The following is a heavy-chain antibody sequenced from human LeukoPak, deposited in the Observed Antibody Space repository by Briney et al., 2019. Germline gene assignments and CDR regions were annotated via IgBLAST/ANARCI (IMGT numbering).Heavy chain of an antibody. CDR3: ARKVYSSSWPTTVGLDH. CDR2: ISSVSSHI. J-gene: IGHJ4*02. CDR1: GFTISSYS. V-gene: IGHV3-21*01. D-gene: IGHD6-13*01. Sequence: GGSLRLSCAASGFTISSYSVNWVRQAPGKGLEWVSSISSVSSHIYYADSVQGRFTISRDNAKNSLYLQMNSLRAEDTAVYYCARKVYSSSWPTTVGLDHWGQRTLVTVSS.